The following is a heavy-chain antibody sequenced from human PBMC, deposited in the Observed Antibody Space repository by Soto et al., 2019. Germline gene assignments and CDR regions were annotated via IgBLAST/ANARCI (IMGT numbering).Heavy chain of an antibody. D-gene: IGHD6-19*01. CDR3: ARMRYSSGWYAPTFDY. Sequence: QVTLKESGPVLVKPTETLTLTCTASGFSLSNARMGVSWIRQPPGKALEWLAHIFSNDEKSYSTSLKSRLTISKDTSKSQVVLTMTNMDPVDTATYYCARMRYSSGWYAPTFDYWGQGTLVTVSS. CDR2: IFSNDEK. CDR1: GFSLSNARMG. V-gene: IGHV2-26*01. J-gene: IGHJ4*02.